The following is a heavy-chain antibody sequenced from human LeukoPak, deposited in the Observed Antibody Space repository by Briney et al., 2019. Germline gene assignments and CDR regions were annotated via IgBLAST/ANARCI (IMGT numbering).Heavy chain of an antibody. Sequence: GGSLRLSCAASGFTFSSYEMNWVRQAPGKGLEWVSYISSSGSTIYYADSVKGRFTISRDNAKNSLYLQMNSLRAEDTALYYCAKDVTHSSGWYYFDYWGQGTLVTVSS. J-gene: IGHJ4*02. V-gene: IGHV3-48*03. CDR1: GFTFSSYE. CDR2: ISSSGSTI. CDR3: AKDVTHSSGWYYFDY. D-gene: IGHD6-19*01.